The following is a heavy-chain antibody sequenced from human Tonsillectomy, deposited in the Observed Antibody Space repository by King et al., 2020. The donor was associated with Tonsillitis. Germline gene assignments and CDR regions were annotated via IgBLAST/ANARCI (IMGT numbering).Heavy chain of an antibody. CDR1: GGSISSYY. J-gene: IGHJ6*03. V-gene: IGHV4-59*01. Sequence: VQLQESGPGLVKPSETLSLTCTVSGGSISSYYWTWIRQPPGKGLEWIGYIYNSGSTNYNPSLKSRVTISVDTSKNQFSLKLSSVTAADTAVYYCVRARFGYYMDVWGKGTTVTVSS. D-gene: IGHD3-10*01. CDR2: IYNSGST. CDR3: VRARFGYYMDV.